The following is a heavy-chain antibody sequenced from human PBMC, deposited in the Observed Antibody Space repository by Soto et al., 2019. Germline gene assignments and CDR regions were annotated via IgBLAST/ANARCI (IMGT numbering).Heavy chain of an antibody. V-gene: IGHV4-59*03. CDR3: AITAYYKIGHDY. J-gene: IGHJ4*02. CDR1: GAYLSTDY. Sequence: QVQLQESGPGLVRPSETLSLTCTVSGAYLSTDYWSWIRQPPGKRPEWIGYILNSGSTNLNPSLRSRVSILMDTPSNQFSPRLRSVTAADTAVYYCAITAYYKIGHDYLGPGTLVTVSS. CDR2: ILNSGST. D-gene: IGHD3-10*01.